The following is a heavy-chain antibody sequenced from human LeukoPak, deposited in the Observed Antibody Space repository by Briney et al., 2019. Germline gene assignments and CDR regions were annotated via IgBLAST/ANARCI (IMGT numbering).Heavy chain of an antibody. Sequence: SGGSLRLSCAASGFTLSDYHMKWVRQAPGKGLEWLSSITTISHYIYYAGAVRGRFTISRDNAKNSLYLQMNSLKGEDTAVYYCARSGGPGTYHQLRYNWFDPWGQGTLVTVSS. CDR3: ARSGGPGTYHQLRYNWFDP. J-gene: IGHJ5*02. D-gene: IGHD3-10*01. CDR1: GFTLSDYH. CDR2: ITTISHYI. V-gene: IGHV3-21*01.